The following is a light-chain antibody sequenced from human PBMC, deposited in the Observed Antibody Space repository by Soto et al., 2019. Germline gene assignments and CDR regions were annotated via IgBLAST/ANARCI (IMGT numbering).Light chain of an antibody. V-gene: IGKV4-1*01. J-gene: IGKJ4*01. CDR3: QQYYTTPLLT. CDR1: QSVLYSSKNKNY. Sequence: DIVMTQSPDSLSVSLGERATINCKSSQSVLYSSKNKNYLAWYQQNPGQPPKLLIYWASTRESGVPDRFSGSGSGTDFTLTISSLQAEDVAVYYCQQYYTTPLLTFGGGTKVEI. CDR2: WAS.